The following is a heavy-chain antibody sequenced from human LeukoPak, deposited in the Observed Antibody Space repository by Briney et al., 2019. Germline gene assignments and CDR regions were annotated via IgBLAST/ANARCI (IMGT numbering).Heavy chain of an antibody. Sequence: NPGGSLRLSCAASGFTFSDHYMEWVRQAPGKGLEGISYTSSSGVTTDYADSVRGRFTISRDNAKNLLFLEMNSLRDDDTAVYYCARDKRQTSGSKKYFDYWGQGILVTVSS. D-gene: IGHD2/OR15-2a*01. V-gene: IGHV3-11*04. CDR3: ARDKRQTSGSKKYFDY. CDR2: TSSSGVTT. J-gene: IGHJ4*02. CDR1: GFTFSDHY.